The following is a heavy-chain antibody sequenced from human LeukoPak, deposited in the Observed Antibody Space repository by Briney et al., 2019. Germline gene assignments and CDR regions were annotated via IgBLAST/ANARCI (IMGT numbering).Heavy chain of an antibody. CDR2: IYHSGST. CDR1: GGSISSSNW. Sequence: SETLSLTCAVSGGSISSSNWWSWVRQPPGQGLEWIGEIYHSGSTNYNPSLKSRVTISVDKSKNQFSLKLSSVTAADTAVYYCASVPTDQKTMVRGRRGWFDPWGQGTLVTVSS. V-gene: IGHV4-4*02. D-gene: IGHD3-10*01. J-gene: IGHJ5*02. CDR3: ASVPTDQKTMVRGRRGWFDP.